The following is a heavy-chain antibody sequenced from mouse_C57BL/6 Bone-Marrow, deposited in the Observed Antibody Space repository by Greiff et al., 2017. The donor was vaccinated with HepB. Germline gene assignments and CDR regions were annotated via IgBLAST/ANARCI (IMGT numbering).Heavy chain of an antibody. V-gene: IGHV14-4*01. Sequence: EVKLMESGAELVRPGASVKLSCTASGFNIKDDYMHWVKQRPEQGLEWIGWIDPENGDTEYASKFQGKATITADTSSNTAYLQLSSLTSEDTAVYYCTTDQFPYFDYWGQGTTLTVSS. CDR2: IDPENGDT. CDR3: TTDQFPYFDY. CDR1: GFNIKDDY. J-gene: IGHJ2*01.